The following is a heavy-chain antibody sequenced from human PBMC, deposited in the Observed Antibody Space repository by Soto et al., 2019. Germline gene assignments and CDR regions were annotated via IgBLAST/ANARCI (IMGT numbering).Heavy chain of an antibody. D-gene: IGHD3-3*01. Sequence: PSETLSLTCTVSGGSISRYYWSWIGQPPGKGLEWIGYIYYSGSTNYNPSLKSRVTISVDTSKNQFSLKLSSVTAADTAVYYCASLPHYDFWSGYTPAYFDYWGQGTLVTVSS. J-gene: IGHJ4*02. V-gene: IGHV4-59*01. CDR3: ASLPHYDFWSGYTPAYFDY. CDR2: IYYSGST. CDR1: GGSISRYY.